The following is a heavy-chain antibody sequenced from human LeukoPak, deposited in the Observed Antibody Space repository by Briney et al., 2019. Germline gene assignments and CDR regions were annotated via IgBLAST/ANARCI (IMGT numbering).Heavy chain of an antibody. J-gene: IGHJ5*02. CDR3: VVILVPGGVWHFDL. D-gene: IGHD2-2*01. CDR2: IYSGGGTTK. Sequence: PGTPLRLSCVASGLTFRNYGFHWVRQAPGKGLEWVAIIYSGGGTTKYYAESVKDRFTITRDDSRDTLYLQMNSLRAEDTAVYYCVVILVPGGVWHFDLWGQGTLVTVSS. CDR1: GLTFRNYG. V-gene: IGHV3-33*03.